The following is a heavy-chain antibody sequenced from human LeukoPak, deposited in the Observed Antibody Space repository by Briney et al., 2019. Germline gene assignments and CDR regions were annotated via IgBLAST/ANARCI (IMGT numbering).Heavy chain of an antibody. V-gene: IGHV3-30*18. CDR3: AKGWWASSRYYYGMDV. D-gene: IGHD2-15*01. CDR2: ISYDGRNK. CDR1: GFTFSSYG. Sequence: PGGSLRLSCAASGFTFSSYGMHWVRQAPGKGLEGVAVISYDGRNKYYADSVKGRFTISRDNSKNTLYLQMNSLRAEDTAVYYCAKGWWASSRYYYGMDVWGQGTTVTVSS. J-gene: IGHJ6*02.